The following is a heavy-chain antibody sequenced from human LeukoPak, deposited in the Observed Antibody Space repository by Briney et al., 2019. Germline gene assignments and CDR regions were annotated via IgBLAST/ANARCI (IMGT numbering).Heavy chain of an antibody. Sequence: PGASVKVSCKASGYTFTSYDINWVRQATGQGLEWMGWMNPNSGNTGYAQKFQGRVTMTRNTSISTAYMELSSLRSEDTAVYYCARGQRDSYATDDQYYYYYYYMDVWGKGTTVTVSS. J-gene: IGHJ6*03. CDR2: MNPNSGNT. CDR1: GYTFTSYD. CDR3: ARGQRDSYATDDQYYYYYYYMDV. D-gene: IGHD5-18*01. V-gene: IGHV1-8*01.